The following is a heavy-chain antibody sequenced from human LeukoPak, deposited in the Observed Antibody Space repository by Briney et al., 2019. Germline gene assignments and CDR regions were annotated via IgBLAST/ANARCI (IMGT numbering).Heavy chain of an antibody. CDR3: AGGIAAAGPEYFQH. CDR1: GFTFSSYS. CDR2: IISSSRYI. J-gene: IGHJ1*01. D-gene: IGHD6-13*01. V-gene: IGHV3-21*01. Sequence: GGSLRLSCAASGFTFSSYSMNWVRQAPGKGLEWVSSIISSSRYIYYADSVKGRFTISRDNAKNSLYLQMNSLRAEDTAVYYCAGGIAAAGPEYFQHWGRGTLVTVPS.